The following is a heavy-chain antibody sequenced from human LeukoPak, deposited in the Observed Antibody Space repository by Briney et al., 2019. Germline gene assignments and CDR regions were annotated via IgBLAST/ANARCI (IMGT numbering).Heavy chain of an antibody. CDR1: GFTFSSYA. J-gene: IGHJ6*04. Sequence: GGSLRLSCAASGFTFSSYAMSWVGQAPGKGLEWVSAIRGSGGSTTYADSVKGRFTISRDNAKNTLYLQMNSLRAEDTAVYYCARDGYSSSWYDYYYYYGMDVWGKGTTVTVSS. V-gene: IGHV3-23*01. CDR3: ARDGYSSSWYDYYYYYGMDV. D-gene: IGHD6-13*01. CDR2: IRGSGGST.